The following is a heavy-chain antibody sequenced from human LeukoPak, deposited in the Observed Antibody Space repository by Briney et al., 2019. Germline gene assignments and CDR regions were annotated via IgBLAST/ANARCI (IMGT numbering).Heavy chain of an antibody. J-gene: IGHJ4*02. D-gene: IGHD6-19*01. CDR3: AKGPAGIGVAGTFGYLDY. Sequence: GGSLTLSCTASGFTFSSFGMHWVRQATGKGLEGLASIRFDGSNEKYADSVKGRFTISRDNPKNTLCVQMNSLSAEDTALYYCAKGPAGIGVAGTFGYLDYWGQGTLVAVSS. CDR1: GFTFSSFG. CDR2: IRFDGSNE. V-gene: IGHV3-30*02.